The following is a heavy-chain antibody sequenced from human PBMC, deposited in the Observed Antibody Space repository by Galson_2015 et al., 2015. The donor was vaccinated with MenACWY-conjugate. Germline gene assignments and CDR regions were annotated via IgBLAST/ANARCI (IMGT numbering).Heavy chain of an antibody. CDR2: ITAGPITP. V-gene: IGHV3-23*01. J-gene: IGHJ3*02. D-gene: IGHD2-8*01. Sequence: SLRLSCAASGFPFRRSAVSWVRQAPGKGLEEVSAITAGPITPYYLASVKGRFTISRDNSKNTLFLQMNSLRAEDTALYFCARALMGIAPTDAFDIWGPGTMVTVSS. CDR3: ARALMGIAPTDAFDI. CDR1: GFPFRRSA.